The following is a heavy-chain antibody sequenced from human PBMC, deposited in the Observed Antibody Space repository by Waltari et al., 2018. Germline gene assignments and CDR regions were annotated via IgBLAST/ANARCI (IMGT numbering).Heavy chain of an antibody. J-gene: IGHJ4*02. V-gene: IGHV4-59*01. CDR3: ARGGANSNYVNYFDY. D-gene: IGHD4-4*01. CDR2: IYYSGST. Sequence: QVQLQASGPGLVKPSETLSLTCTVSGGPISSYFWSWLRQPPGKGLEWIGYIYYSGSTNYNPSLKSRVTISVDTSKNQFSLKLSSVTAADTAVYYCARGGANSNYVNYFDYWGQGTLVTVSS. CDR1: GGPISSYF.